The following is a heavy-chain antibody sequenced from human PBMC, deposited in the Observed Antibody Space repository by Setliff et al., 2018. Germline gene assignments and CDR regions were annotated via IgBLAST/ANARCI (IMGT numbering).Heavy chain of an antibody. V-gene: IGHV3-7*03. CDR3: AKFQRGWNYLSDWFDP. CDR1: RFTFSTAW. Sequence: GGSLRLSCEASRFTFSTAWMSWVRQAPGKGLEWVANIKQDGSEMSYADSVEGRFTISRDNAKKSLYLQMNGLTAEDTAVYYCAKFQRGWNYLSDWFDPWGQGTLVTVSS. CDR2: IKQDGSEM. D-gene: IGHD1-7*01. J-gene: IGHJ5*02.